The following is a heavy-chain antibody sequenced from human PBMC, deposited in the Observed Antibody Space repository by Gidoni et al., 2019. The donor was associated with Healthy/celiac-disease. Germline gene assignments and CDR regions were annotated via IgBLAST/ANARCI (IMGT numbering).Heavy chain of an antibody. CDR3: ARHVTRARLEYVNFDP. D-gene: IGHD3-3*01. CDR2: IYPGDSDT. V-gene: IGHV5-51*01. J-gene: IGHJ5*02. CDR1: GYSFTSYW. Sequence: EVQLVQSGAEVKKPGESLKISCKGSGYSFTSYWIGWVRQMPGKGLEWMGIIYPGDSDTRYSPSFQGQVTISADKSISTAYLQWSSLKASDTAMYYCARHVTRARLEYVNFDPWGQGTLVTVSS.